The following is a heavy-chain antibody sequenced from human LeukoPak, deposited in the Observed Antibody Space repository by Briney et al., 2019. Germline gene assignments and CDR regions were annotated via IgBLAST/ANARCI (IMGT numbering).Heavy chain of an antibody. CDR1: GLTFSTYG. CDR3: AKDPRYSSSYVDY. CDR2: ISGSGGST. Sequence: GGSLRLSCAASGLTFSTYGMSWVRQAPGKGLEWVSAISGSGGSTYYADSVKGRFTISRDNSKNTLYLQMNSLRAEDTAVYYCAKDPRYSSSYVDYWGQGTLVTVSS. J-gene: IGHJ4*02. D-gene: IGHD6-6*01. V-gene: IGHV3-23*01.